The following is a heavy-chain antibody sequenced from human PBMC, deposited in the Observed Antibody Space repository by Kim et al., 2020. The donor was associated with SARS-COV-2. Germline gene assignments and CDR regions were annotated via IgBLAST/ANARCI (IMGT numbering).Heavy chain of an antibody. V-gene: IGHV7-4-1*02. CDR3: VRVVCLAVDGTHTYSGMDV. Sequence: ASVKVSCKASGYTFTRYATNWVRQAPGQGLEWMGWINTNTGNPTYAPGFPGGIVFSRDTSVSTAYLQISSLKVEDTAVYYCVRVVCLAVDGTHTYSGMDVWAQGTTVPVSS. CDR2: INTNTGNP. D-gene: IGHD6-13*01. CDR1: GYTFTRYA. J-gene: IGHJ6*02.